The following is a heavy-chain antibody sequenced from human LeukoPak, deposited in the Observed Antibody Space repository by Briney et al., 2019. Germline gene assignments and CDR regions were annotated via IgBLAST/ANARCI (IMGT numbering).Heavy chain of an antibody. CDR2: INSKGGT. V-gene: IGHV4-39*01. CDR1: GDSITSSDYY. Sequence: SETLSLSCTVSGDSITSSDYYCDRIRQFPGKGLEWIGDINSKGGTYYNPSLKSRVTMSVDTSKNQFSLKLSSVTAADTAVYYCARHTSGNYWFDPCGQGTLVTVSS. J-gene: IGHJ5*02. CDR3: ARHTSGNYWFDP. D-gene: IGHD1-1*01.